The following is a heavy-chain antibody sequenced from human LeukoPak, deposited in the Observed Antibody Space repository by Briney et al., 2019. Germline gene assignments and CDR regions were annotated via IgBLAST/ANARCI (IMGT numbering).Heavy chain of an antibody. V-gene: IGHV4-4*09. CDR2: IYTSGST. CDR1: GGSISSYY. J-gene: IGHJ4*02. Sequence: SETLSLTCTVSGGSISSYYWSWIRQPPGKGLEWIGYIYTSGSTNYNPSLKSRVTISVDTSKNQFSLKLSSVTAADTAVYYCASSRTSCCPFDYWGQGTLVTVSS. D-gene: IGHD2-2*01. CDR3: ASSRTSCCPFDY.